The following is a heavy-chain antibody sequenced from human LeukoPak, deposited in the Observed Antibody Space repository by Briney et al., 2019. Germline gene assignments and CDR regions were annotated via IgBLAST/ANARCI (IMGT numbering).Heavy chain of an antibody. CDR2: INHSGST. CDR3: ARAYYYDSSGYYVVSYYFDY. Sequence: SETLSLTCAVYGGSFSGYYWSRIRQPPGKGLEWIGEINHSGSTNYNPSLKSRVTISVDTSKNQFSLKLSSVTAADTAVYYCARAYYYDSSGYYVVSYYFDYWGQGTLVTVSS. D-gene: IGHD3-22*01. V-gene: IGHV4-34*01. J-gene: IGHJ4*02. CDR1: GGSFSGYY.